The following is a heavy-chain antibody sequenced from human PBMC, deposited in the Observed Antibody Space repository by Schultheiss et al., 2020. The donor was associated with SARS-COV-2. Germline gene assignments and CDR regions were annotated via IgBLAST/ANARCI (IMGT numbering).Heavy chain of an antibody. CDR2: IYNTGST. CDR1: GGSISSYY. Sequence: SETLSLTCTVSGGSISSYYWSWILQPAGKGLEYIGRIYNTGSTNYNPSLKSRVTMSVDTSKNQFSLKLSSVTAADTAIYYCAREWTAAPFDYWGQGTLVTVSS. CDR3: AREWTAAPFDY. D-gene: IGHD2-2*01. J-gene: IGHJ4*02. V-gene: IGHV4-4*07.